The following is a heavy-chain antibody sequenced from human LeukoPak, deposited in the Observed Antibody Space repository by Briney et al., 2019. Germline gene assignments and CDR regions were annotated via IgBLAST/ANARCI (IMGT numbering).Heavy chain of an antibody. J-gene: IGHJ4*02. Sequence: ASVKVSCKASGYTFTGYYMHWVRQAPGQGLEWMGWINPNSGGTNYAQKFQGRVTMTRDTSISTAYMELSRLRSGDTAVYYCARDLRPFAHRSSGLYYFDYWGQGTLVTVSS. CDR3: ARDLRPFAHRSSGLYYFDY. D-gene: IGHD3-22*01. CDR2: INPNSGGT. V-gene: IGHV1-2*02. CDR1: GYTFTGYY.